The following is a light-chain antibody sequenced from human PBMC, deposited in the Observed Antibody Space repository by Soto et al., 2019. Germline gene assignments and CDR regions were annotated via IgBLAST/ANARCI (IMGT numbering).Light chain of an antibody. CDR1: QSISNW. CDR3: QQYRSYPIT. Sequence: DIQMTKSPSTLSASVGDRVTIICRASQSISNWLAWYQQKPGKAPKLLIYEASSLESGVPSRFNGSGSGSEFTLTISSLQPDDFATYYCQQYRSYPITFGQGTRLEIK. V-gene: IGKV1-5*03. CDR2: EAS. J-gene: IGKJ5*01.